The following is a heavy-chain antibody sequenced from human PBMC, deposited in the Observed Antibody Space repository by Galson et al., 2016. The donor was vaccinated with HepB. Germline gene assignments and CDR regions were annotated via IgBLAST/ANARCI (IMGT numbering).Heavy chain of an antibody. CDR2: INPRNGNT. Sequence: SVKVSCKASGYTFTTYGVTWVRQAPGQGLEWMAWINPRNGNTNNAQKFQGRVTMTTDPSTSTAYMELSYLRFDDTAVYYCARVKPGITGTSPLDYWGQGTLVTVSS. J-gene: IGHJ4*02. V-gene: IGHV1-18*04. CDR1: GYTFTTYG. D-gene: IGHD1-7*01. CDR3: ARVKPGITGTSPLDY.